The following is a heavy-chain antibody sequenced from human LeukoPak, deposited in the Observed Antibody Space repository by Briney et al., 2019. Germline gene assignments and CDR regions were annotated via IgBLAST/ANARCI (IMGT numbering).Heavy chain of an antibody. J-gene: IGHJ4*02. V-gene: IGHV3-15*01. CDR2: IKSKTSGGTT. D-gene: IGHD3-10*01. CDR3: TVIQGWGLGSYYVDY. CDR1: GFAFSNDW. Sequence: GGSLRLSCAASGFAFSNDWMSWVRQAPGKGLEWVGRIKSKTSGGTTDYAAPVKGRFTISRDDSKNMLYLQMDSLKTEDTAVYYCTVIQGWGLGSYYVDYCGQGTLVTVSS.